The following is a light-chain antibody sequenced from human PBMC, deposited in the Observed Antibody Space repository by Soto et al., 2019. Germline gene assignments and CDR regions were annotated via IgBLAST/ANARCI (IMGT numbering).Light chain of an antibody. CDR3: QQYNSYWT. CDR2: DAS. J-gene: IGKJ1*01. CDR1: QGIGND. V-gene: IGKV1-13*02. Sequence: ALQMTHSPSSLSASLGDRVNITSRASQGIGNDLGWYQQKPGKAPKLLIFDASSLESGVPSRLSGSESGTEFTLTISSMKPDDFATYYCQQYNSYWTFGHGTKVDI.